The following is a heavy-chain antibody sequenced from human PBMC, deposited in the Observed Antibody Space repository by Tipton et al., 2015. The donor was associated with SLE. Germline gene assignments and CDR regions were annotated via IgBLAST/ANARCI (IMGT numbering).Heavy chain of an antibody. D-gene: IGHD3-10*01. CDR3: ARGRDYYGFFDS. CDR1: GSSSSSGYF. V-gene: IGHV4-38-2*02. J-gene: IGHJ4*02. Sequence: TLSLTCTVSGSSSSSGYFWGWIRQPPGKGLELIGTIYHSGSTYYNPSLKSRVTISVDTSKNQFSLQLTSVTAADTALYFCARGRDYYGFFDSWGQGTLVTVSS. CDR2: IYHSGST.